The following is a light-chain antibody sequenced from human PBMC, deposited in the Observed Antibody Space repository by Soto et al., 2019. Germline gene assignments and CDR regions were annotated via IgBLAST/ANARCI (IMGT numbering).Light chain of an antibody. CDR1: ESIGNS. CDR2: DAS. Sequence: IHMTQSPSTLSASVGDRVTITCRASESIGNSLAWYQQKPGEVPTLLIYDASTLAAGDPSRFSDRGSGTVFTLTISSLQPDDFATYYCQQYEGYWAFGQGTKV. V-gene: IGKV1-5*01. CDR3: QQYEGYWA. J-gene: IGKJ1*01.